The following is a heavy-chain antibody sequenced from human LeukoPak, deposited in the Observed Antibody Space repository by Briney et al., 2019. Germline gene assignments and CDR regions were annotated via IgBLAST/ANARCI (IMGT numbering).Heavy chain of an antibody. V-gene: IGHV4-34*01. CDR3: ARWSRYYYYYGMDA. CDR2: INHSGGT. J-gene: IGHJ6*02. CDR1: GGSFSGYY. D-gene: IGHD2-15*01. Sequence: PSETLSLTCAVYGGSFSGYYWSWIRQPPGKGLEWIGEINHSGGTNYNPSLKSRVTISVDTSKNQFSLKLSSVTAADTAVYYCARWSRYYYYYGMDAWGQGTTVTVSS.